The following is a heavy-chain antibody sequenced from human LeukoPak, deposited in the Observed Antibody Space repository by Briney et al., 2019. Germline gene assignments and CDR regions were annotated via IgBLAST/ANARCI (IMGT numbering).Heavy chain of an antibody. D-gene: IGHD6-6*01. CDR3: ARGVGQLVSPYYYYYMDV. Sequence: GGSLRLSCAASGFTFSSSDMNWVRQAPGKGLEWVSSISSSSSYIYYADSVKGRFTISRDNAKNSLYLQMNSLRAEDTAVYYCARGVGQLVSPYYYYYMDVWGKGTTVTVSS. V-gene: IGHV3-21*01. CDR2: ISSSSSYI. CDR1: GFTFSSSD. J-gene: IGHJ6*03.